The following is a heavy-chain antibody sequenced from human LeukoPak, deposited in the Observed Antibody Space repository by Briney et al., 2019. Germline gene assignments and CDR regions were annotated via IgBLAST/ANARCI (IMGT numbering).Heavy chain of an antibody. CDR1: GFTFSSYV. D-gene: IGHD6-13*01. V-gene: IGHV3-23*01. CDR3: AKERVPIAAAGPFDY. J-gene: IGHJ4*02. CDR2: ISGSGGNT. Sequence: GGSLRLSCAASGFTFSSYVMGWVRQAPGKAPEWVSAISGSGGNTYYADSVKGRFTISRDNSKNTLYLQMNSLRAEDTAVYYCAKERVPIAAAGPFDYWGQGTLVTVPS.